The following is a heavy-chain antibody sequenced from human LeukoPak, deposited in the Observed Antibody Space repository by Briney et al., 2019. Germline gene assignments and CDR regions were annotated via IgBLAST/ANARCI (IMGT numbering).Heavy chain of an antibody. V-gene: IGHV4-39*01. D-gene: IGHD2-15*01. J-gene: IGHJ4*02. CDR3: ARSSPYCSGGSCYPFDY. Sequence: PSETLSLTCTVSGGSISSSNYYWGWIRQPPGKGLEWIVSIYYSGSTYYNPSLKSRVTISVDTSKNQFSLKLSSVTAADTAVYYCARSSPYCSGGSCYPFDYWGQGTLVTVSS. CDR1: GGSISSSNYY. CDR2: IYYSGST.